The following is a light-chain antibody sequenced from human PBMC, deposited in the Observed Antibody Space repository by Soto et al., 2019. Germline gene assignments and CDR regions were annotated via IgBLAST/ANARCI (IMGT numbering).Light chain of an antibody. Sequence: IQMTQSPSSLSASVGARFTITCRPSQSIRSYLNWYQQKPGKAPKLLIYAASSLQSGVPSRFSGSGSGTDFTLTISSLQPEDFATYYCQQSYSTPAWTFGQGTKVEIK. CDR2: AAS. V-gene: IGKV1-39*01. CDR3: QQSYSTPAWT. J-gene: IGKJ1*01. CDR1: QSIRSY.